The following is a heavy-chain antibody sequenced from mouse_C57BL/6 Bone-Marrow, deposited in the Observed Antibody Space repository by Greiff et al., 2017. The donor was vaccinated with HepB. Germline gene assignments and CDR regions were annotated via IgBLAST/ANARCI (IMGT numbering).Heavy chain of an antibody. CDR3: ARGIYYDYDNYFDY. CDR1: GYTFTSYW. D-gene: IGHD2-4*01. V-gene: IGHV1-64*01. J-gene: IGHJ2*01. CDR2: IHPNSGST. Sequence: VQLQQPGAELVKPGASVKLSCKASGYTFTSYWMHWVKQRPGQGLEWIGMIHPNSGSTNYNEKFKSKATLTVDKSSSTAYMQLSSLTSEDSAVYYCARGIYYDYDNYFDYWGQGTTLTVSS.